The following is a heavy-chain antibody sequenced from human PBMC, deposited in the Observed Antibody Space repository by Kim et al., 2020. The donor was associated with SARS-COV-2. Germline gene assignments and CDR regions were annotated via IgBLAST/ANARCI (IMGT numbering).Heavy chain of an antibody. J-gene: IGHJ5*02. CDR2: IYYSGST. V-gene: IGHV4-39*01. CDR1: GGSISSSSYY. Sequence: SETLSLTCTVSGGSISSSSYYWGWIRQPPGKGLEWIGSIYYSGSTYYNPSLKSRVTISVDTSKNQFSLKLSSVTAADTAVYYCARQLTGNYGDGWFDPWGQGTLVTVSS. D-gene: IGHD7-27*01. CDR3: ARQLTGNYGDGWFDP.